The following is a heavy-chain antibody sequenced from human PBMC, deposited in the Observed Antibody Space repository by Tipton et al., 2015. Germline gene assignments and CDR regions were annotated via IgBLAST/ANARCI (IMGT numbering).Heavy chain of an antibody. CDR2: LYYCGNT. J-gene: IGHJ6*02. D-gene: IGHD2-21*01. V-gene: IGHV4-61*01. CDR1: GGSVCNGNFY. Sequence: TLYLTCTVSGGSVCNGNFYWTWIRQPPGKSLEWIGHLYYCGNTNYSPSLKSRVTISVDTPKNQFSLELNSVTAADTAVYYCARVGYCGGSCFSGYYCMDVWGRGTTVTVSS. CDR3: ARVGYCGGSCFSGYYCMDV.